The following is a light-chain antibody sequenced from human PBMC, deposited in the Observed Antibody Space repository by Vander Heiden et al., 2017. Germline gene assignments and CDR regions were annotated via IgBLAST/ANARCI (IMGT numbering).Light chain of an antibody. Sequence: EIVMTQSQLSLLPVTPGEPASISCRSSQSLLHTNGNNYLDWYLQKPGQSPQLLIYLGSNRASGVPDRFSGSGSGTDFTLRISGVEAEDVGVYYCMQVLQTPKTFGQGTKVEIK. CDR1: QSLLHTNGNNY. V-gene: IGKV2-28*01. J-gene: IGKJ1*01. CDR3: MQVLQTPKT. CDR2: LGS.